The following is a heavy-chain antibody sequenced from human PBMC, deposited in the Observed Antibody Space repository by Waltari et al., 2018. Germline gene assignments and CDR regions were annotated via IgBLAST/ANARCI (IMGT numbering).Heavy chain of an antibody. CDR2: IDWDDEK. D-gene: IGHD3-3*02. J-gene: IGHJ4*02. Sequence: QVTLKESGPVLLKPTQTLTLTCAFPGFSLTTRGMSVSWIRQSPGRALEWLARIDWDDEKFYSTSLKTRLTISKDTSKNQVVLTSTNMDPVDTATYYCARGISIPELYYFDFWGRGTLVTVSS. V-gene: IGHV2-70*16. CDR3: ARGISIPELYYFDF. CDR1: GFSLTTRGMS.